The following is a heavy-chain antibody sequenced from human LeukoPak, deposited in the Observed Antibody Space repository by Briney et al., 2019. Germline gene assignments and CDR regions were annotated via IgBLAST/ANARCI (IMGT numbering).Heavy chain of an antibody. V-gene: IGHV4-39*07. CDR3: ARDFWFGELSPFDY. CDR1: GGSISSSSYY. Sequence: SETLSLTCTVSGGSISSSSYYWGWIRQPPGKGLEWIGSIYYSGSTYYNPSLKRRVTISVDTSKNQFSLKLSSVTAADTAVYYCARDFWFGELSPFDYWGQGTLVTVSS. J-gene: IGHJ4*02. CDR2: IYYSGST. D-gene: IGHD3-10*01.